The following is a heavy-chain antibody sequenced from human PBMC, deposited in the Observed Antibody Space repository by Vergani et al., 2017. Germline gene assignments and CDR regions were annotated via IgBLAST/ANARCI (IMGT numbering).Heavy chain of an antibody. V-gene: IGHV1-69*01. Sequence: QVQLVQSGAEVKKPGSSVKVSCKASGGTFSSYAISWVRQAPGQGLEWMGGIIPIVGTANYAQKFKGRVTITADESTSTVYMELSSLRSEDTAVYYCASRDITIFGVVIIRGSYYYGMDVWGQGSTVTVSS. J-gene: IGHJ6*02. CDR3: ASRDITIFGVVIIRGSYYYGMDV. D-gene: IGHD3-3*01. CDR1: GGTFSSYA. CDR2: IIPIVGTA.